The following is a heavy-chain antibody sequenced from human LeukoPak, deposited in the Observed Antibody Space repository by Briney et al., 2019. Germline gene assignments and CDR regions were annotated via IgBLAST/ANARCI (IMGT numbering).Heavy chain of an antibody. Sequence: GGSLRLSCAASGFTFSNYAMSWVRQAPGKGLEWVSAISGSGGTTYYADSVKGRFTISRDNSMNTLYLQMNSLRAEDTAVFYCARGDCSSTSCSSTPKNWFDPWGQGTLVSVSS. CDR2: ISGSGGTT. V-gene: IGHV3-23*01. D-gene: IGHD2-2*01. CDR1: GFTFSNYA. CDR3: ARGDCSSTSCSSTPKNWFDP. J-gene: IGHJ5*02.